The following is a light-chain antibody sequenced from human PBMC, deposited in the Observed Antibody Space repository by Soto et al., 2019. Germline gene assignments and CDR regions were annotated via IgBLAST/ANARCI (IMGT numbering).Light chain of an antibody. Sequence: EIVLTQSPGTLSLSPGERATLSCTASQSVSSNYLAWYQQKPGQAPRLLIYGASSRATGIPDRFSGSGSGTDFTLTISRLEPEDFAVYYCQHYGSSPETFGQGTKV. CDR3: QHYGSSPET. V-gene: IGKV3-20*01. J-gene: IGKJ1*01. CDR1: QSVSSNY. CDR2: GAS.